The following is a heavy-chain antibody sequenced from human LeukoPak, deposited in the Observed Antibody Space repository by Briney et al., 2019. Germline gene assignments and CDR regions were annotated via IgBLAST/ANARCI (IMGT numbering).Heavy chain of an antibody. V-gene: IGHV5-51*01. CDR3: AGRDSSGWPVSTEYYFDY. CDR2: IYPGDSDT. D-gene: IGHD6-19*01. J-gene: IGHJ4*02. Sequence: GESLKISCKGSGYSFTSYWIGWVRQMPGKGLEWMGIIYPGDSDTRYSPSFQGQVTISADKSISTACLQWSTLKASDTAMYYCAGRDSSGWPVSTEYYFDYWGQGTLVTVSS. CDR1: GYSFTSYW.